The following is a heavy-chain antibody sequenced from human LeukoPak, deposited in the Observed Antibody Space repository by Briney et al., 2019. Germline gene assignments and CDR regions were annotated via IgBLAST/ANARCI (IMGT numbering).Heavy chain of an antibody. CDR1: GFTFSSYA. D-gene: IGHD1-1*01. Sequence: PGGSLRLSCAASGFTFSSYAMSWVRQAPGKGLEWVAFIRYDGSNKYYADSVKGRFTISRDNSKNTLYLQMNSLRAEDTAVYYCAKDQLDAFDIWGQGTMVTVSS. CDR3: AKDQLDAFDI. V-gene: IGHV3-30*02. CDR2: IRYDGSNK. J-gene: IGHJ3*02.